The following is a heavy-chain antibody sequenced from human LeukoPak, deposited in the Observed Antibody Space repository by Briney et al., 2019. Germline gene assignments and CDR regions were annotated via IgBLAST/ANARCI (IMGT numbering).Heavy chain of an antibody. V-gene: IGHV1-69*13. CDR3: ARDRGVVVVGPYFDY. CDR2: IIPIFGTA. Sequence: SVKVSCKASGYIFDNYGISWVRQAPGQGLEWMGGIIPIFGTANYAQKFQGRVTITADESTSTAYMELSSLRSEDTAVYYCARDRGVVVVGPYFDYWGQGTLVTVSS. CDR1: GYIFDNYG. J-gene: IGHJ4*02. D-gene: IGHD2-2*01.